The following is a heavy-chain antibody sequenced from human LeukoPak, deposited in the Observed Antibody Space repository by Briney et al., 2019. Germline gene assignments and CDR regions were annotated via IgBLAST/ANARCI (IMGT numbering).Heavy chain of an antibody. J-gene: IGHJ4*02. CDR3: AKAAATLVLRYFDWLLFDYFDY. D-gene: IGHD3-9*01. CDR1: GFTFSSYG. V-gene: IGHV3-30*02. Sequence: PGGSLRLSCAASGFTFSSYGMHWVRQAPGKGLEWVAFIRYDGSNKYYADSVKGRFTISRDNSKNTLYLQMNSLRAEDTAVYYCAKAAATLVLRYFDWLLFDYFDYWGRGTLVTVSS. CDR2: IRYDGSNK.